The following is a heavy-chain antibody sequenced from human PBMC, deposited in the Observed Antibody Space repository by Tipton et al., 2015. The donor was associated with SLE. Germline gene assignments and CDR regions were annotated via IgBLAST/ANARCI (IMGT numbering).Heavy chain of an antibody. CDR2: IYHSGST. J-gene: IGHJ3*02. D-gene: IGHD2-15*01. V-gene: IGHV4-4*02. CDR1: GGSISSSNW. CDR3: ARDLGVVVAVAFDI. Sequence: TLSLTCAVSGGSISSSNWWSWVRQPPGKGLEWIGEIYHSGSTNYNPSLKSRVTISVDTSKNQFSLKLSSVTAADTTVYYCARDLGVVVAVAFDIWGQGTMVTVSS.